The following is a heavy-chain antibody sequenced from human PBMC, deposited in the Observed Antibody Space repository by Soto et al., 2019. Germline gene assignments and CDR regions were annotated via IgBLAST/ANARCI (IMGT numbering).Heavy chain of an antibody. J-gene: IGHJ4*02. Sequence: QVQLVQSGAEVKKPGASVTVSCKASGYTFTTHYMHWVRQAPGQGLEWMGIINPSGDRTTYALKFQGRVSLTSDTSTNTVYMELSSLRSEDTAVYYCARAGENYGSGTFSPPLRYYFNSWGQGTLVTVSS. CDR3: ARAGENYGSGTFSPPLRYYFNS. V-gene: IGHV1-46*01. D-gene: IGHD3-10*01. CDR2: INPSGDRT. CDR1: GYTFTTHY.